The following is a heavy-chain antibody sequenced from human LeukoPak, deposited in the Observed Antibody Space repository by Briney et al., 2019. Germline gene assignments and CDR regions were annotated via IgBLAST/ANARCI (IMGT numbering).Heavy chain of an antibody. CDR2: INPNSGGT. CDR3: ATGAATKDAFDI. D-gene: IGHD2-15*01. V-gene: IGHV1-2*02. Sequence: ASVKVSCKASGYTFTGYYMHWVRQAPGQGLEWMGWINPNSGGTNYAQKFQGRVTMTRDTSISTAYMELSRLRSEDTAVYYCATGAATKDAFDIWGQGTMVTVSS. J-gene: IGHJ3*02. CDR1: GYTFTGYY.